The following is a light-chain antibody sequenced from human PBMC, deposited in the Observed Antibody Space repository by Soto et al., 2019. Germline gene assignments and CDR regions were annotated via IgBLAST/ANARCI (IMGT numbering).Light chain of an antibody. CDR2: DTT. Sequence: QAVVTQAPSLSVSPGGTVTLTCGSSTGAVNNGHYYYWFQQQPGQAPRTLIYDTTNRHSWTPARFSGSHLGSKAALTLSGAQHEDEDEYYCLLTYSGPYVFGTGTKVTVL. CDR1: TGAVNNGHY. J-gene: IGLJ1*01. CDR3: LLTYSGPYV. V-gene: IGLV7-46*01.